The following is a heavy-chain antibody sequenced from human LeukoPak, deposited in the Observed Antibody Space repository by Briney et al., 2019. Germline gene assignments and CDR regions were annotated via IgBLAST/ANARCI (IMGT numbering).Heavy chain of an antibody. V-gene: IGHV4-34*01. CDR2: INHSGST. Sequence: SETLSLTCAVYGGFFRGYYWSRIRQPPGKGLEWIGEINHSGSTNYNPSLKSRVTISVDTSKNQFSLKLSSGTAADTAVYFCARGARRCSITSTSLYWFDRWGQGTLVTVSS. CDR3: ARGARRCSITSTSLYWFDR. CDR1: GGFFRGYY. D-gene: IGHD2-2*01. J-gene: IGHJ5*02.